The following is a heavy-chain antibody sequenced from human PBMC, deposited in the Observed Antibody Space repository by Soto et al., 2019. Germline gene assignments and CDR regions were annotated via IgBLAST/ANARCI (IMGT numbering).Heavy chain of an antibody. CDR2: IVPSLDTT. D-gene: IGHD3-16*02. Sequence: GASVKVSCNASGGTFSSSGFSWVRQAPGQGLEWMGMIVPSLDTTNYAQKFQARVTITADEVTSTAYMELRSLRSEDTAVYYCARWPQPRYTADPYAVDVWGQGTRVTVSS. CDR3: ARWPQPRYTADPYAVDV. J-gene: IGHJ6*02. CDR1: GGTFSSSG. V-gene: IGHV1-69*11.